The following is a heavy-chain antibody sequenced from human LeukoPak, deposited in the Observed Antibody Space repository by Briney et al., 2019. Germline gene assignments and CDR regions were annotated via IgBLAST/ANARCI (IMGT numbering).Heavy chain of an antibody. D-gene: IGHD1-26*01. CDR1: GFTLSSYE. CDR2: IEYSGGSA. Sequence: PGGSLRLSCTVSGFTLSSYEMSWIRQAPGKGLEWVSSIEYSGGSAYYADSVKGRFTISRDNSKNTLYLQMNSLRAEDTAVYYCARVSGSYYEGRTIDYWGQGTLVTVSS. V-gene: IGHV3-23*01. CDR3: ARVSGSYYEGRTIDY. J-gene: IGHJ4*02.